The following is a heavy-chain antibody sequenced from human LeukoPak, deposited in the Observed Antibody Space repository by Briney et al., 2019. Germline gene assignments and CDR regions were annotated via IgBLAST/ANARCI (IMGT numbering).Heavy chain of an antibody. CDR1: GGSISSGGYY. CDR2: IYYSGST. Sequence: PSETLSLTCTVSGGSISSGGYYWSWIRQHPGKGLEWIVYIYYSGSTYYNPSLKSRVTISVDTSKNQFSLKLSSVTAADTAVYYCARHAKNYYDSSIDYWGQGTLVTVSS. V-gene: IGHV4-31*03. J-gene: IGHJ4*02. CDR3: ARHAKNYYDSSIDY. D-gene: IGHD3-22*01.